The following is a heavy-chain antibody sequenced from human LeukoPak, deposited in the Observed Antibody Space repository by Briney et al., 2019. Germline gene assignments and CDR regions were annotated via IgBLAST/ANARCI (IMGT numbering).Heavy chain of an antibody. CDR2: ISSSGSAF. V-gene: IGHV3-48*03. Sequence: GGSLRLSCAASGFTFRSYGMNWVRQAPGKGREWFAYISSSGSAFSYADSVKGRFTIARDNAKNSVYLEMNSLRADDTAVYYCARSARLMKGVVEVTALDDWGQGTLVTVSS. J-gene: IGHJ4*02. D-gene: IGHD3-3*01. CDR3: ARSARLMKGVVEVTALDD. CDR1: GFTFRSYG.